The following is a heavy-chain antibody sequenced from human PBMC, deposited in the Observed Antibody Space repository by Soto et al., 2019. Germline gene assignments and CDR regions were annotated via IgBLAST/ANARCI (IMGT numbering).Heavy chain of an antibody. CDR2: IYWDDDK. J-gene: IGHJ4*02. Sequence: QITLKESGPTLVKPTQTLTLTCSFSGFSLSTSGVGVGWIRQPPGKALEWLALIYWDDDKRYSPSHKSRLTTPHDTSKNQVVLTITNMDPVNTATYYCAHRDDILSGYRAFDYWGQGTLVTVSS. CDR1: GFSLSTSGVG. D-gene: IGHD3-9*01. V-gene: IGHV2-5*02. CDR3: AHRDDILSGYRAFDY.